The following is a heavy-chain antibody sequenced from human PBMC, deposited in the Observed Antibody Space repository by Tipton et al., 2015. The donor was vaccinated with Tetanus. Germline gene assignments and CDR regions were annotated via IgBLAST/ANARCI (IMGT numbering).Heavy chain of an antibody. CDR1: GYMFSSHW. Sequence: QSGAEVKQPGESLKISCKGSGYMFSSHWIGWVRQVPGKGLEWLGTIYHTGGSYYNPSLKSRVTMSVDLSKNQFSLKLSSVTAADTAVYYCVRHEGGPRIRMVGGVRGPYFDHWGQGSLVTVSS. V-gene: IGHV5-51*01. J-gene: IGHJ4*02. CDR2: IYHTGGSY. CDR3: VRHEGGPRIRMVGGVRGPYFDH. D-gene: IGHD3-10*01.